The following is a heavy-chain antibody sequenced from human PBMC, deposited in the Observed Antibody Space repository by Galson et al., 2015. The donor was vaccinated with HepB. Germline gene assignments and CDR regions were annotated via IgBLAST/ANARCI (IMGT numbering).Heavy chain of an antibody. D-gene: IGHD4-17*01. Sequence: SLRLSCAASGFTFGDYAMSWVRQAPGKGLEWVGFIRSKAYGGTTEYAASVKGRFTISRDDSKSIAYLQMNSLETEDTAVYYCTRAIGTTVTKGGFDYWGQGTLVTVSS. CDR2: IRSKAYGGTT. CDR1: GFTFGDYA. V-gene: IGHV3-49*04. J-gene: IGHJ4*02. CDR3: TRAIGTTVTKGGFDY.